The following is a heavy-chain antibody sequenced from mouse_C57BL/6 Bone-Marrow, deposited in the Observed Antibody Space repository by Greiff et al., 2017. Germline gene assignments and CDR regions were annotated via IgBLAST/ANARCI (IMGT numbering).Heavy chain of an antibody. CDR2: IYPGSGST. V-gene: IGHV1-55*01. J-gene: IGHJ2*01. D-gene: IGHD2-4*01. CDR3: AREGVYYDYDACDY. Sequence: QVQLQQPGAELVKPGASVKMSCKASGYTFTSYWITWVKQRPGQGLEWIGDIYPGSGSTNYNEKFKSKATLTVDTSSSTAYMQLSSLTSEDSAVYYGAREGVYYDYDACDYWGQGTTLTVSS. CDR1: GYTFTSYW.